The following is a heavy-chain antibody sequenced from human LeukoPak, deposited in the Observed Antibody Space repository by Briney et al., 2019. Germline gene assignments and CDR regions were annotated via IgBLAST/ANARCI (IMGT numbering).Heavy chain of an antibody. CDR2: ISAYNGNT. Sequence: ASVKGSCKASGYTFTSYGISWVRQAPGQGLEWMGWISAYNGNTNYAQKLQGRVTMTTDTSTSTAYMELRSLRSDDTAVYYCARGTIAAAGTFPLLDYWGQGTLVTVSS. J-gene: IGHJ4*02. V-gene: IGHV1-18*01. D-gene: IGHD6-13*01. CDR3: ARGTIAAAGTFPLLDY. CDR1: GYTFTSYG.